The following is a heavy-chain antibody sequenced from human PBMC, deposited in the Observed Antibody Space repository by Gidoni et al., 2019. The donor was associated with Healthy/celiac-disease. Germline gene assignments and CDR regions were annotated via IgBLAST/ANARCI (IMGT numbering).Heavy chain of an antibody. J-gene: IGHJ5*02. CDR1: GFTFSSYW. CDR2: IKQDGSEK. CDR3: ARDLTDPVVPAAITSGWFDP. V-gene: IGHV3-7*01. D-gene: IGHD2-2*01. Sequence: EVQLVESGGGLVQPGGSLRLSCAASGFTFSSYWRSWVRQAPGKGLEWVANIKQDGSEKYYVDSVKGRFTISRDNAKNSLYLQMNSLRAEDTAVYYCARDLTDPVVPAAITSGWFDPWGQGTLVTVSS.